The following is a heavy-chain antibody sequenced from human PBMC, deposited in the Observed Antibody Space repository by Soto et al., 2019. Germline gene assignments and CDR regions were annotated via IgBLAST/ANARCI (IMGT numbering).Heavy chain of an antibody. J-gene: IGHJ6*02. CDR3: ASSSLYGKDV. V-gene: IGHV4-34*01. Sequence: SETLSLTCAVYGGSFIGYYWSWIRQPPGKGLEWIGEINHSGSTNYNPSLKSRVTISVDTSKNQFSLKVGAVTAADTAVYYCASSSLYGKDVWGQGTPGTVSS. CDR1: GGSFIGYY. CDR2: INHSGST.